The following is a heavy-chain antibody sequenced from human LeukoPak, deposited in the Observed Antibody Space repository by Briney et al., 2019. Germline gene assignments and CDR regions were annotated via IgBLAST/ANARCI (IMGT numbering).Heavy chain of an antibody. CDR1: GFTFSTYG. V-gene: IGHV3-30*18. CDR3: AKSPREWSGATDYVLPV. Sequence: PGRSLRLSCEASGFTFSTYGIHWVRQAPGKGLEWVALISYDGSNKYYADSVKGRFTMSRDNSKNTLYVEMNSLRGEDTAVYYCAKSPREWSGATDYVLPVGGKGPTATVS. D-gene: IGHD3-3*01. CDR2: ISYDGSNK. J-gene: IGHJ6*04.